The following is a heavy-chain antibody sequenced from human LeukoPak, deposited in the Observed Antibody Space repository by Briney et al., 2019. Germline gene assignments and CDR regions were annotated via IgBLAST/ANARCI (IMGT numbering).Heavy chain of an antibody. CDR3: ARPLYCGGECHNAFDI. J-gene: IGHJ3*02. V-gene: IGHV3-21*01. D-gene: IGHD2-21*01. Sequence: PGGSLRLSCAASGFTFSSYSMNWVRQAPGKGLEWVLSITSSTSIYYADSVKGRFTISRDNAKNSLYLQMNSLRAENTAVYYCARPLYCGGECHNAFDIWGQGTTVTVSA. CDR1: GFTFSSYS. CDR2: ITSSTSI.